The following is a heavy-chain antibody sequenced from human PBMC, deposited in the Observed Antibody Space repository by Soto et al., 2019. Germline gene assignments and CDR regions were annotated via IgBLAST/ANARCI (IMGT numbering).Heavy chain of an antibody. J-gene: IGHJ4*01. CDR1: GGSISTSRHY. V-gene: IGHV4-39*06. CDR3: ARGXXXXXXYFDY. Sequence: SSETLSLTCSVSGGSISTSRHYWAWLRQPPGKGLEWIGSMIYSGGXDYTPSLRSRVTISVDTSRNEVALKLTSMTAADTATYYCARGXXXXXXYFDYWGXGTLVXVSS. CDR2: MIYSGGX.